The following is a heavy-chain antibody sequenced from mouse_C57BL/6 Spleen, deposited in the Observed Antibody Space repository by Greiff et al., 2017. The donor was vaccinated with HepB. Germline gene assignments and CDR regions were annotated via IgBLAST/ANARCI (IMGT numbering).Heavy chain of an antibody. D-gene: IGHD2-5*01. CDR1: GYTFTSYT. CDR3: ARDYSNGFAY. V-gene: IGHV1-4*01. J-gene: IGHJ3*01. CDR2: INPSSGYT. Sequence: VHLVESGAELARPGASVKMSCKASGYTFTSYTMHWVKQRPGQGLEWIGYINPSSGYTKYNQKFKDKATLTADKSSSTAYMQLSSLTSEDSAVYYCARDYSNGFAYWGQGTLVTVSA.